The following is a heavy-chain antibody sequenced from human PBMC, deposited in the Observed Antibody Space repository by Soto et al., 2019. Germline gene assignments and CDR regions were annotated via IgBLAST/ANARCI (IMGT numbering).Heavy chain of an antibody. J-gene: IGHJ6*02. Sequence: QVQLQESGPGLVKPSQTLSLTCTVSGGTISSGDYYWSWIRQPPGKSLEWIGYIYYSGSFYYNPSLQRHFTMSIDTSRNQFSLKLFSVTAADTAVYYCARGYTVSTTGTYGMDVWGQGTTVTVSS. D-gene: IGHD6-13*01. V-gene: IGHV4-30-4*01. CDR1: GGTISSGDYY. CDR2: IYYSGSF. CDR3: ARGYTVSTTGTYGMDV.